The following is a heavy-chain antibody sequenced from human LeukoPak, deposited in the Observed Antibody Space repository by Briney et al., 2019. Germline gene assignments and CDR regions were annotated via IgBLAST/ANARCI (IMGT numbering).Heavy chain of an antibody. Sequence: SVKVSCKASGGTFSSYAISWVRQAPGQGLEWVGGIIPIFGTANYAQKFQGRVTITADESTSTAYMELRSLRSDDTAVYYCARSNIVVVPAAIENWFDPWGQGTLVTVSS. J-gene: IGHJ5*02. CDR1: GGTFSSYA. CDR3: ARSNIVVVPAAIENWFDP. V-gene: IGHV1-69*13. CDR2: IIPIFGTA. D-gene: IGHD2-2*01.